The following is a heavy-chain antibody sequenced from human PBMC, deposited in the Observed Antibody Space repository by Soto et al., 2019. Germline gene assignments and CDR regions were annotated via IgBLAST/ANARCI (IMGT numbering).Heavy chain of an antibody. Sequence: QVQLVQSGAEVKKPGASVKVSCKASGYTFTSYGISWVRQAPGQGLEWMGWISAYNGNTNYAQKLQGRVTMTTDTTTSTAYMELRSLRSDVTAVEYCASSLSAGDAFDIWGQGRMVTVSS. CDR2: ISAYNGNT. V-gene: IGHV1-18*01. CDR3: ASSLSAGDAFDI. J-gene: IGHJ3*02. CDR1: GYTFTSYG. D-gene: IGHD3-16*02.